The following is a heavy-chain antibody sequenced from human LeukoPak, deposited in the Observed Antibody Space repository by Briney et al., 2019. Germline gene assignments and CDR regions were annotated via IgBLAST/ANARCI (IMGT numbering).Heavy chain of an antibody. Sequence: GGSLRLSCAASGFTFSSYGMHWVRQAPGKGLEWVAVIWYDGSNRYYADSVKGRFTISRDNSKNTLYLQMNSLRAEDTAVYYCAKGNTIFGVALDYWGQGTLVTVSS. V-gene: IGHV3-33*06. CDR3: AKGNTIFGVALDY. J-gene: IGHJ4*02. CDR2: IWYDGSNR. D-gene: IGHD3-3*01. CDR1: GFTFSSYG.